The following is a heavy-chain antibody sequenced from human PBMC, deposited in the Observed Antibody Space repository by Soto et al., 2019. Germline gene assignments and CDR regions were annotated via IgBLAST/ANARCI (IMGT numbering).Heavy chain of an antibody. J-gene: IGHJ4*02. CDR3: ARDMVMPDPMIASYFDY. D-gene: IGHD3-22*01. CDR1: GYTFTSYY. V-gene: IGHV1-46*01. Sequence: ASVKVSCKASGYTFTSYYMHWVRQAPGQGLEWMGIINPSGGSTSYAQKFQGRVTMTRDTSTSTVYMELSSLRSEDTAVYYCARDMVMPDPMIASYFDYWGQGTLVTVSS. CDR2: INPSGGST.